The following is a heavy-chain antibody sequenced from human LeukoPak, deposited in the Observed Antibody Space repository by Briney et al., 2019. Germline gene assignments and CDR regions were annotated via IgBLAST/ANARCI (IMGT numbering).Heavy chain of an antibody. CDR1: GFSLSTSGVG. V-gene: IGHV2-5*01. CDR2: IYWNDDK. J-gene: IGHJ3*02. Sequence: SGPTLVQPTQTLTLTCTFSGFSLSTSGVGVGWIRQPPAKALEWLALIYWNDDKRYSPSLKSRLTITKDTSKNQVVLTMTNMDPVDTATYYCAHRATPFECPALAQVYVWAGTGTVSLCDAFDIWGQGTMVTVSS. CDR3: AHRATPFECPALAQVYVWAGTGTVSLCDAFDI. D-gene: IGHD1/OR15-1a*01.